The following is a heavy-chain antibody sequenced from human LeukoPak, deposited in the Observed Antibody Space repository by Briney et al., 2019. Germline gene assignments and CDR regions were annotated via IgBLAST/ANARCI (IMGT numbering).Heavy chain of an antibody. Sequence: PGGSLRLSCAASGFTFSSYAMSWVRRAPGKGLEWVSAISGSGDSTYYADSVKGRFTISRDNSKNTLYLQMDSLRAEDTAVYYCARTYYSGSGTYQRWFDPWGQGTLVTVSS. J-gene: IGHJ5*02. CDR2: ISGSGDST. V-gene: IGHV3-23*01. CDR1: GFTFSSYA. D-gene: IGHD3-10*01. CDR3: ARTYYSGSGTYQRWFDP.